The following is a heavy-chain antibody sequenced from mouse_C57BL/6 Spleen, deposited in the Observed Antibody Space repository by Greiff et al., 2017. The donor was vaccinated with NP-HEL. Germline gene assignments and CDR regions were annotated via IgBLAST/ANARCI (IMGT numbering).Heavy chain of an antibody. V-gene: IGHV1-7*01. J-gene: IGHJ2*01. Sequence: QVQLKQSGAELAKPGASVKLSCKASGYTFTSYWMHWVKQRPGQGLEWIGYINPSSGYTKYNQKFKDKATLTADKSSSTAYMQLSSLTYEDSAVYYCARLWSDYYGSSFPLDYWGQGTTLTVSS. D-gene: IGHD1-1*01. CDR2: INPSSGYT. CDR3: ARLWSDYYGSSFPLDY. CDR1: GYTFTSYW.